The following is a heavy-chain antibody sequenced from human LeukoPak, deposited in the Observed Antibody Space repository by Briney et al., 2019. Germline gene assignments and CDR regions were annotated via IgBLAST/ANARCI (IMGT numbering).Heavy chain of an antibody. J-gene: IGHJ4*02. V-gene: IGHV3-33*01. CDR3: ARGGCRSSSCYDY. CDR1: GFTFRSYG. CDR2: IWYDGSNK. Sequence: GGSLRLSCGASGFTFRSYGMHWVRQAPGKGLEWVAIIWYDGSNKYYADSVEGRFTISRDNSKNTVSLQMSSLRADDTAVYYCARGGCRSSSCYDYWGQGTLVTVSS. D-gene: IGHD2-2*01.